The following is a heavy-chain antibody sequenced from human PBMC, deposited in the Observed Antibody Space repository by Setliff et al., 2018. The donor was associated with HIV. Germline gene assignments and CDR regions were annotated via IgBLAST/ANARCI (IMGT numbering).Heavy chain of an antibody. D-gene: IGHD3-3*02. CDR1: GYTFTSYG. CDR3: ARDAWVEFLEWTFYGMDV. J-gene: IGHJ6*02. V-gene: IGHV1-18*01. Sequence: ASVKVSCKASGYTFTSYGISWVRQAPGQGLEWMGWISAYNGDTKYAQKVQGRVTLTTDTSSSTAYMELRSLRSDDTAVYYCARDAWVEFLEWTFYGMDVWGQGTTVTVSS. CDR2: ISAYNGDT.